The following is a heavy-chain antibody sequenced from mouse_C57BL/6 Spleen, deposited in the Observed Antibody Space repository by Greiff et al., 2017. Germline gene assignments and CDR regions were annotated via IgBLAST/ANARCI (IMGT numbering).Heavy chain of an antibody. D-gene: IGHD1-1*01. CDR1: GYTFTSYW. CDR2: IDPNSGGT. J-gene: IGHJ1*03. Sequence: QVQLQQPGAELVKPGASVKLSCKASGYTFTSYWMHWVQQRPGRGLEWIGRIDPNSGGTKYNEKFKSKATLTVDKPSSTAYMQLSRQTSEDSAVYYCARGGYYGSSYKWYFDVWGTGTTVNGSS. V-gene: IGHV1-72*01. CDR3: ARGGYYGSSYKWYFDV.